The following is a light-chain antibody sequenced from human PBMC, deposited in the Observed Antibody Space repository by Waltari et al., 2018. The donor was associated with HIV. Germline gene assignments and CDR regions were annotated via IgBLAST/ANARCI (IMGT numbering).Light chain of an antibody. Sequence: QSALTQPPSASGSPGQSVTISCTGTSSDVGAYNYVSWYQQHPGKAPKLIIYEVSKRPSGVPYRFSGSKSGNVAYLTVSGLEAEDEADYYCSSYTRTKNLVVFAGGTKLTVL. CDR2: EVS. V-gene: IGLV2-8*01. CDR3: SSYTRTKNLVV. CDR1: SSDVGAYNY. J-gene: IGLJ2*01.